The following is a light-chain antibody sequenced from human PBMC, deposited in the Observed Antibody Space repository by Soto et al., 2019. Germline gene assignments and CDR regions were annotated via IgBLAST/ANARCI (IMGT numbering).Light chain of an antibody. CDR2: DAS. CDR3: QKYNSGPLT. CDR1: QSIGLY. V-gene: IGKV1-27*01. J-gene: IGKJ4*01. Sequence: DIQMTQSPSSVSASLGDRFTITCRASQSIGLYLAWFQQKPGNVPKLLIYDASTLQSGVPSRFSGSGSGTDFTFTISSLQPEDVATYYCQKYNSGPLTFGGGTKVEIK.